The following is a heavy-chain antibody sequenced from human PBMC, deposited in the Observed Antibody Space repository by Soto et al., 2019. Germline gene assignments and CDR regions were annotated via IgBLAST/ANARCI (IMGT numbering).Heavy chain of an antibody. CDR1: GFTFSSYS. D-gene: IGHD5-18*01. Sequence: GGSLRLSCAASGFTFSSYSMNWVRQAPGKGLEWVSYISSSSSTIYYADSVKGRFTISRDNAKNSLYLQMNSLRDEDTAVYYCARDGGSGYSYGYGADRGMDVWGQGTTVTVSS. J-gene: IGHJ6*02. CDR2: ISSSSSTI. V-gene: IGHV3-48*02. CDR3: ARDGGSGYSYGYGADRGMDV.